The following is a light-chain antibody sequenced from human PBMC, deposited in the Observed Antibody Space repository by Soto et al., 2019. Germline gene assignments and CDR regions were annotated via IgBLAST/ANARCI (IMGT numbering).Light chain of an antibody. J-gene: IGLJ7*01. V-gene: IGLV1-44*01. CDR1: TSNIGAGS. Sequence: QSVLTQPPSASGTPGQRVSISCSGGTSNIGAGSVNWYQQFPGAAPKLLIYNNNERPSGVPDGFSGSTSGTSASLAISGLRADDEAAYYCASWDDTLNGWVFGGGTQLTVL. CDR3: ASWDDTLNGWV. CDR2: NNN.